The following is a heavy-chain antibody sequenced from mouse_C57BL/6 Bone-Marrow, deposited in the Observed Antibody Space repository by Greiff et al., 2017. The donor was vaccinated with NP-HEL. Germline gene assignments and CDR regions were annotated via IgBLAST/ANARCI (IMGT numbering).Heavy chain of an antibody. D-gene: IGHD1-2*01. J-gene: IGHJ2*01. Sequence: EVKLVESGGDLVKPGGSLKLSCAASGFTFSSYGMSWVRQTPDNRLEWVATISSGGSYTYYPDSVKGRFTISRAKAKNTLYLQMSSLKSEDTAMYYCARQDGYYFDYWGQGTTLTVSS. CDR1: GFTFSSYG. V-gene: IGHV5-6*02. CDR2: ISSGGSYT. CDR3: ARQDGYYFDY.